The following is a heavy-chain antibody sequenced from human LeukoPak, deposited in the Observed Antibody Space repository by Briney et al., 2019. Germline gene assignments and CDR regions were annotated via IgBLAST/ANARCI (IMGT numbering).Heavy chain of an antibody. CDR3: ATAEGGDGLRQYYFDY. CDR2: INHSGST. Sequence: PSETLSLTCTVSGGSISSGGYYWSWIRQPPGKGLEWIGEINHSGSTNYNPSLKSRVTISVDTSKNQFSLKLSSVTAADTAVYYCATAEGGDGLRQYYFDYWGQGTLVTVSS. D-gene: IGHD6-25*01. CDR1: GGSISSGGYY. J-gene: IGHJ4*02. V-gene: IGHV4-39*07.